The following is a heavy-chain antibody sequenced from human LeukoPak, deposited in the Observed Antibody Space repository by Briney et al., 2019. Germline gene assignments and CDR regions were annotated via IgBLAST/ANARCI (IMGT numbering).Heavy chain of an antibody. J-gene: IGHJ3*02. V-gene: IGHV4-39*07. D-gene: IGHD6-6*01. CDR3: ARGGGQLADAFDI. CDR2: INHSGST. Sequence: SETLSLTCTVSGGSISSSSYYWGWIRQPPGKGLEWIGEINHSGSTNYNPSLKSRVTISVDTSKNQFSLKLSSVTAADTAVYYCARGGGQLADAFDIWGQGTMVTVSS. CDR1: GGSISSSSYY.